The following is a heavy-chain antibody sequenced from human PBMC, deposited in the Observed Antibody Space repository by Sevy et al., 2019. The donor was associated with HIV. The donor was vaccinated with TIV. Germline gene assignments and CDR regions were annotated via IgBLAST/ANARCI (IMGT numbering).Heavy chain of an antibody. CDR2: ISSSSSTI. Sequence: GGSLRLSCAASGLTFSSCTMNWVRQAPGKGLEWVSYISSSSSTIYYADSVKGRFTISRDNAKNSLYLQMNSLRDEDMAVYNCAREGGGSSSFDYWGQGTLVTVSS. J-gene: IGHJ4*02. V-gene: IGHV3-48*02. CDR3: AREGGGSSSFDY. D-gene: IGHD6-13*01. CDR1: GLTFSSCT.